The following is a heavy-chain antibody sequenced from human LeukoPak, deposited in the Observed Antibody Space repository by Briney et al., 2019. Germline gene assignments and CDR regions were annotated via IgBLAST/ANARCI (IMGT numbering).Heavy chain of an antibody. D-gene: IGHD6-13*01. CDR1: GLIFTNDW. Sequence: PGGSLRLSCAASGLIFTNDWMSWVRQAPGKGLEWVANVKQDGSEKDYVDSVKGRFTISRDNAKNLLYLQMNSLRTEDTAVYYCSRVGPGGAGAFDYWGQGTLVTVSS. V-gene: IGHV3-7*01. J-gene: IGHJ4*02. CDR3: SRVGPGGAGAFDY. CDR2: VKQDGSEK.